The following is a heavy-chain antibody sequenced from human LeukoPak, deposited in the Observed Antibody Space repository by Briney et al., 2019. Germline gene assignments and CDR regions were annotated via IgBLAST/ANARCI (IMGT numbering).Heavy chain of an antibody. D-gene: IGHD3-10*01. Sequence: GGSLRLSCAASGFTFSSYAMSWVRQAPGKGLDWVSAISGSGGSTYYADSVKGRFTISRDNSKNTLYLQMNSLRAEDTAVYYCAKEGATMVRGVIMREPYFDYWGQGTLVTVSS. V-gene: IGHV3-23*01. J-gene: IGHJ4*02. CDR3: AKEGATMVRGVIMREPYFDY. CDR2: ISGSGGST. CDR1: GFTFSSYA.